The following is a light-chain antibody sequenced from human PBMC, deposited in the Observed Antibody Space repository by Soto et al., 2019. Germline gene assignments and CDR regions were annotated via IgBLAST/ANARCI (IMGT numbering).Light chain of an antibody. CDR2: LGS. V-gene: IGKV2-28*01. J-gene: IGKJ4*01. CDR3: MQALQTLLT. CDR1: QSLLHSNGYNY. Sequence: DIVMTQSPLSLPVTPGEPASISCRSSQSLLHSNGYNYLGWYLQKPGQSPQLLIYLGSNRASGVPDRFSGSGAGTYFTLKISRVEAEDVGVYYCMQALQTLLTYGGGTKVEIK.